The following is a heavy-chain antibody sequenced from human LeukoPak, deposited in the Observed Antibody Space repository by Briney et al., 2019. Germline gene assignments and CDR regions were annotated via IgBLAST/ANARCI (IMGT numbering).Heavy chain of an antibody. CDR1: GFTFSNSG. CDR3: ARDLEGVGATQGFDY. J-gene: IGHJ4*02. Sequence: GGSLRLSCAASGFTFSNSGMHCVREAPGKGLEWVAIIWDDGGSEYYADSVKGRFTISRDNSKNTLYLQMHSLRAEDTAVYYCARDLEGVGATQGFDYWGQGTLVTVSS. V-gene: IGHV3-33*01. CDR2: IWDDGGSE. D-gene: IGHD1-26*01.